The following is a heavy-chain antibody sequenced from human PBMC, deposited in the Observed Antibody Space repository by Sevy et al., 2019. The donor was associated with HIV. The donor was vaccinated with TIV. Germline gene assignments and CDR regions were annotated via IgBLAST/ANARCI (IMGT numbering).Heavy chain of an antibody. J-gene: IGHJ4*02. V-gene: IGHV3-33*08. CDR1: GFTFSDYG. D-gene: IGHD2-8*01. Sequence: GGSLRLSCAASGFTFSDYGMHWVRQAPGKGLEWVALIWYDGNNTSYADSVKGRFTISRDNSKSSVYLQMNNLRPEDTAVYYCAREGCTKPHDYWGQGTLVTVSS. CDR3: AREGCTKPHDY. CDR2: IWYDGNNT.